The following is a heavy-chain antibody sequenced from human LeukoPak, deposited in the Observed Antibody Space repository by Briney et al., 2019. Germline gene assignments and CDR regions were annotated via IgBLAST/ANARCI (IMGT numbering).Heavy chain of an antibody. D-gene: IGHD3-16*01. J-gene: IGHJ3*02. CDR3: ARHTLERRKDNAFDI. CDR2: IKQDGSEK. V-gene: IGHV3-7*01. Sequence: PGGSLRLSCAASGFTFSSYWMSWVRQAPGKGLEWVANIKQDGSEKYYVDSVKGRFTISRDNARNSLYLQMNSLRAEDTAVYYCARHTLERRKDNAFDIWGQGTMITVSS. CDR1: GFTFSSYW.